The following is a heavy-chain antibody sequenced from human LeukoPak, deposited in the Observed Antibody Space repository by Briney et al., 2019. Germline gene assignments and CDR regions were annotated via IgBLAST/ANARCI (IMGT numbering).Heavy chain of an antibody. CDR3: ASDTVVVYAFDI. J-gene: IGHJ3*02. V-gene: IGHV3-30*03. CDR1: GFTFSSYG. D-gene: IGHD3-22*01. CDR2: ISYDGSNK. Sequence: GGSLRLSCAASGFTFSSYGMHWVRQAPGKGLEWVAVISYDGSNKNYADSVKGRFTVSRDNSKNTLYLQMNSLRAEDTAVYYCASDTVVVYAFDIWGQGTMVTVSS.